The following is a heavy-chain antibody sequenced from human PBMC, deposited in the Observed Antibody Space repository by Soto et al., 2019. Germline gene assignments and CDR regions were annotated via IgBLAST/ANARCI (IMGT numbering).Heavy chain of an antibody. CDR1: GFTFSSYG. CDR2: IWYDGSNK. Sequence: QVQLVESGGGVVQPERSLRLSCAASGFTFSSYGMHWVRQAPGKGLAWVAVIWYDGSNKYYADSVKGRFTISRDHSKNTLYLQMNSLRAEDTAVYYCARDYDNAFDIWGQGTMVTVSS. CDR3: ARDYDNAFDI. V-gene: IGHV3-33*01. J-gene: IGHJ3*02. D-gene: IGHD3-16*01.